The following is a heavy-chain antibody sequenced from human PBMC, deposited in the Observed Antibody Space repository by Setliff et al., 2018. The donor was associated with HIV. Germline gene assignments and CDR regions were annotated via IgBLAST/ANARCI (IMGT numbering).Heavy chain of an antibody. V-gene: IGHV1-18*01. Sequence: ASVKVSCKTSGYSFNTYGIGWMRQAPGQGLEWMGWISAYSGHTNYAQKLQGRVNMTTDTSTSTAYMELRSLRSDDTAVYYCARVLWPYSSSRFDYWGQGTLVTVSS. CDR3: ARVLWPYSSSRFDY. J-gene: IGHJ4*02. CDR2: ISAYSGHT. D-gene: IGHD6-6*01. CDR1: GYSFNTYG.